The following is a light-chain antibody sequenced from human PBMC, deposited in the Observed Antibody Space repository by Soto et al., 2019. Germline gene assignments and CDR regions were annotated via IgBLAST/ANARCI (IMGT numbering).Light chain of an antibody. CDR2: DVI. CDR1: SSDVGGYNY. CDR3: SSYGRSSTDV. J-gene: IGLJ1*01. Sequence: QSALTQPASVSGSPGQSITISCTGTSSDVGGYNYVSWYQQHPGKAPKLMIYDVINRPSGHSNRFSGSKSGNTASLTISGLPAEDEDDYYCSSYGRSSTDVFRTGTTVNVL. V-gene: IGLV2-14*01.